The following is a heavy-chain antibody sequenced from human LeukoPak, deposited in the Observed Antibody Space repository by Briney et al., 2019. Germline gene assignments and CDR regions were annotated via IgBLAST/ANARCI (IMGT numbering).Heavy chain of an antibody. J-gene: IGHJ1*01. CDR3: AHRHDSPLFQN. V-gene: IGHV2-5*01. D-gene: IGHD3-22*01. Sequence: TLSLTCTVFGGSISNYYWSWIRQPPGKALEWLALIYWNDDKRYSPSLKSRLTITKDTSKNQVVLTMTNMDPVDTATYYCAHRHDSPLFQNWGQGTLVTVSS. CDR2: IYWNDDK. CDR1: GGSISNYYW.